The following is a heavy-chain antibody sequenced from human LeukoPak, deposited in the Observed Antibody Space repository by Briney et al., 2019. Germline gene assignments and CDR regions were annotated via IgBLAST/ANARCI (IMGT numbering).Heavy chain of an antibody. CDR3: AKDLDYCSGSCYSEWELRRNYFDY. D-gene: IGHD2-15*01. CDR2: ISGSGGST. CDR1: GFTFSSYA. V-gene: IGHV3-23*01. Sequence: GGSLRLSCAASGFTFSSYAMSWVRQAPGKGLEWVSAISGSGGSTYYADSVKGRFTISRDNSKNTLYLQMNSLRAEDTAVYYCAKDLDYCSGSCYSEWELRRNYFDYWGQGTLVTVSS. J-gene: IGHJ4*02.